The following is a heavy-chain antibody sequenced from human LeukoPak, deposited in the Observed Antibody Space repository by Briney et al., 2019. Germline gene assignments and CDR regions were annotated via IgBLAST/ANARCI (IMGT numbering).Heavy chain of an antibody. CDR2: ISGSGGST. CDR3: ARDPVLRFLEWFDYYFDY. V-gene: IGHV3-23*01. CDR1: GFTFSSYA. Sequence: GGSLRLSCAASGFTFSSYAMSWVRQAPGKGLEWVSAISGSGGSTYYADSVKGRFTISRDNSKNTLYLQMNSLRAEDTAVYYCARDPVLRFLEWFDYYFDYWGQGTLVTVSS. J-gene: IGHJ4*02. D-gene: IGHD3-3*01.